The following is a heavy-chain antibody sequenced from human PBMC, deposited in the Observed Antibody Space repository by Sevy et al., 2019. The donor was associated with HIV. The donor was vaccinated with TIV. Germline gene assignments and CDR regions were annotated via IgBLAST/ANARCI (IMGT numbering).Heavy chain of an antibody. J-gene: IGHJ6*02. CDR1: GFIFSSYA. Sequence: GGSLRLSCAASGFIFSSYAMHWVRQAPGKGLEWVAVISYDGSNKYYADSVKGRFTISRDNSKNTLYLQMNSLGAEDTAVYYCARDFGYCANGVCYASGMDVWDQGTTVTVSS. V-gene: IGHV3-30-3*01. D-gene: IGHD2-8*01. CDR3: ARDFGYCANGVCYASGMDV. CDR2: ISYDGSNK.